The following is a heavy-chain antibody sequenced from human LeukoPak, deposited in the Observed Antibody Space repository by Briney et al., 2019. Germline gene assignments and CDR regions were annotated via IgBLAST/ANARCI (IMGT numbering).Heavy chain of an antibody. V-gene: IGHV1-46*01. CDR2: INPSGGST. D-gene: IGHD3-10*01. CDR3: ARAYGSGNYYYFDY. CDR1: GYTFTNYY. J-gene: IGHJ4*02. Sequence: GASVKASCKASGYTFTNYYMHWVRQAPGQGLEWMGVINPSGGSTTYAQKFQGRVTMTTDTSTSTVYMDLSSLRSEDTAIYYCARAYGSGNYYYFDYWGQGTLVTVSS.